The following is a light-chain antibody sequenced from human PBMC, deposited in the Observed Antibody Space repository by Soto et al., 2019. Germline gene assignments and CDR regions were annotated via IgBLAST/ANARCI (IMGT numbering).Light chain of an antibody. V-gene: IGLV4-60*03. CDR1: SGHSSYI. J-gene: IGLJ7*01. Sequence: QLVLTQSSSASASLGSSVKLTCTLSSGHSSYIIAWHQQQPGKAPRYLMKLEGRGNYNKGSGVPDRFSGSSSGADRYLTISNLQSEDEANYYCETWDTNTRVFGGGTQLTVL. CDR3: ETWDTNTRV. CDR2: LEGRGNY.